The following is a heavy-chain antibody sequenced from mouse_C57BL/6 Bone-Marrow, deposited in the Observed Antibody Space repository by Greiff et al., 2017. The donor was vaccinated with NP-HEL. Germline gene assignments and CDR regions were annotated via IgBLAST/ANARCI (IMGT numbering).Heavy chain of an antibody. V-gene: IGHV1-55*01. CDR3: ARGDYCGSSPYWYFDV. Sequence: QVQLQQPGAELVKPGASVKMSCKASGYTFTSYWITWVKQRPGQGLEWIGDIYPGSGSTNYNEKFKSKATLTVDTSSSTAYMQLSSLTSEDSAVYYCARGDYCGSSPYWYFDVWGTGTTVTVSS. D-gene: IGHD1-1*01. CDR2: IYPGSGST. CDR1: GYTFTSYW. J-gene: IGHJ1*03.